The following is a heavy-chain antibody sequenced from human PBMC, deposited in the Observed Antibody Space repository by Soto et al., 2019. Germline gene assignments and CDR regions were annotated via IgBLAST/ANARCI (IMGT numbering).Heavy chain of an antibody. CDR3: ASQHSTRGRVDY. J-gene: IGHJ4*02. D-gene: IGHD6-13*01. Sequence: QLQLVQSGAEVKKPGASVKVSCKASGYTFTSYAINWVRQATGQGLEWMGWMNPNSGNTGYAQTFQGRVTMTRNTSISTAYMVLTSLSSDATAVYYCASQHSTRGRVDYWGQGTLVTVSS. CDR2: MNPNSGNT. CDR1: GYTFTSYA. V-gene: IGHV1-8*01.